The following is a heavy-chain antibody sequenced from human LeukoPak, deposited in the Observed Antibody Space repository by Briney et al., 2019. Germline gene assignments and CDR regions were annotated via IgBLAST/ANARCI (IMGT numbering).Heavy chain of an antibody. Sequence: GGSLRLSCAASGFTFSTSAMGWVRQAPGKGLEWVSSIKGGGGDPFYADSVKGRFTISRDNSKNTLFLQLNSLRAENTAVYYCAKGKGSSSSSIDWWGQGTLVTVSS. CDR2: IKGGGGDP. J-gene: IGHJ4*02. CDR3: AKGKGSSSSSIDW. CDR1: GFTFSTSA. V-gene: IGHV3-23*01. D-gene: IGHD2-15*01.